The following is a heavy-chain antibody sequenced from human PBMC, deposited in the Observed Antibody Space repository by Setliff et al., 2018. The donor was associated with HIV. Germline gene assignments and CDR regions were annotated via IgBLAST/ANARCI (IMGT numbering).Heavy chain of an antibody. CDR1: GYTFTNYY. CDR3: ARDGGPGSAWGDYSYYYTMDV. D-gene: IGHD6-19*01. CDR2: INPSGGRT. Sequence: ASVKVSCKASGYTFTNYYIHWVRQAPGQGLEWMGLINPSGGRTSYAQKFQGRLTMTTDTSMSTAYMELRSLRSEDAALYYCARDGGPGSAWGDYSYYYTMDVWGKGTTVTVSS. J-gene: IGHJ6*03. V-gene: IGHV1-46*01.